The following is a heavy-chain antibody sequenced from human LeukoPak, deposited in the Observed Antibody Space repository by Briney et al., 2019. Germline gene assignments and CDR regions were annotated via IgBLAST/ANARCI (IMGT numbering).Heavy chain of an antibody. J-gene: IGHJ4*02. Sequence: GGSLRLSCAASGFTFSIHWMGWVRQAPGKGLVWVSHINSDGSWTSYADSVKGRFTISKDNAKNTVYLQMNSLRAEDTAVYYCVSFYETYWGRGTLVTVSS. CDR2: INSDGSWT. CDR1: GFTFSIHW. V-gene: IGHV3-74*01. D-gene: IGHD2/OR15-2a*01. CDR3: VSFYETY.